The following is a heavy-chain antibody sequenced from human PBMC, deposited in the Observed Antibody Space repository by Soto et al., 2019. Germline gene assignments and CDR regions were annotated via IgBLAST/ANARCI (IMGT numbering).Heavy chain of an antibody. D-gene: IGHD3-22*01. Sequence: GGSLRLSCAASGFTFSSYSMNWVRQAPGKGLEWVSYISSSSSTIYYADSVKGRFTISRDNAKNSLYLQMNSLRDEDTAVYYCARDHYYDSSGYPTSWEDYYYGMDVWGQGTTVTVSS. CDR3: ARDHYYDSSGYPTSWEDYYYGMDV. CDR2: ISSSSSTI. V-gene: IGHV3-48*02. CDR1: GFTFSSYS. J-gene: IGHJ6*02.